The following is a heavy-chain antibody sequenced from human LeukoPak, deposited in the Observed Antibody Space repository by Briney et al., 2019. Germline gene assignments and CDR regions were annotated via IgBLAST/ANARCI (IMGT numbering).Heavy chain of an antibody. Sequence: GGSLRLSCAASGLTVNNNYMNWVRQAPGKGLEWVSALYIGGNTYYADSVRGRFSISRDNSKNTLYLHMDSLRAEDTAVYYCAKVMNMIVVASIDSWGQGILVTVSS. D-gene: IGHD3-22*01. J-gene: IGHJ4*02. CDR1: GLTVNNNY. CDR2: LYIGGNT. V-gene: IGHV3-53*01. CDR3: AKVMNMIVVASIDS.